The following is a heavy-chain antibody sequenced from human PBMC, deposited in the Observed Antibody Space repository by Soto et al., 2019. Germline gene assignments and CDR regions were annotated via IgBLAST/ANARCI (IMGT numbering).Heavy chain of an antibody. CDR2: IYSGGNT. CDR1: GFTVRSNY. Sequence: EVQLVESGGGLVQPGGSLRLSCAASGFTVRSNYMSWVRQAPGKGLEWVSVIYSGGNTYYADSVKGRFTFSRDNSKNMLYLQMNSLRAEDTGVYYCARDPGSSGGLAFDIWGQGTMVTVSS. D-gene: IGHD3-22*01. V-gene: IGHV3-66*01. J-gene: IGHJ3*02. CDR3: ARDPGSSGGLAFDI.